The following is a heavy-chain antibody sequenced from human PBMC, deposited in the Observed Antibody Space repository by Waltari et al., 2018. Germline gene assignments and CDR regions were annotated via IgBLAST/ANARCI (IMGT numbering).Heavy chain of an antibody. V-gene: IGHV3-9*01. CDR1: GFTFDDYA. CDR2: MSWNSGSI. D-gene: IGHD3-10*01. J-gene: IGHJ6*02. Sequence: EVQLVESGGGLVQPGRSLRLSCAASGFTFDDYAMHWVRQAPGKGLEWVSGMSWNSGSIGYADSVKGRFTSSRDNAKNSLYLQMNRLRAEDTALYYCAKDFRWFGQSWGPYYYGMDVWGQGTTVTVSS. CDR3: AKDFRWFGQSWGPYYYGMDV.